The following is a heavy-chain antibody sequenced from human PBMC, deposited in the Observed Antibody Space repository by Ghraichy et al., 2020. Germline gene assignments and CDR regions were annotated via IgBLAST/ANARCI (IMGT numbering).Heavy chain of an antibody. CDR1: GFTFSSYA. Sequence: GGSLRLSCAASGFTFSSYAMSWVRQAPGKGLEWVSAISGSGGSTYYADSVKGRFTISRDNSKNTLYLQMNSLRAEDTAVYYCAKPAYYDSSGYYFGRYYFDYWGQGTLVTVSS. D-gene: IGHD3-22*01. V-gene: IGHV3-23*01. CDR2: ISGSGGST. J-gene: IGHJ4*02. CDR3: AKPAYYDSSGYYFGRYYFDY.